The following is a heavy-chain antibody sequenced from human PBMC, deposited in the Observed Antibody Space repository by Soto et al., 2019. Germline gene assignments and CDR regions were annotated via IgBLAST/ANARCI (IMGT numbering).Heavy chain of an antibody. Sequence: EVQLVESGGGLVKPGESLRLSCVASGFTFSNAWMSWVRQAPGKGLEWVGRIKSKTDGESTDYAAPVKGRFTISRDDSKNILYLKMNSLRTEDTAVYYCSTHSPDPPAGIRSRFLAYWGQGTLVIVSS. CDR3: STHSPDPPAGIRSRFLAY. D-gene: IGHD2-2*02. CDR1: GFTFSNAW. CDR2: IKSKTDGEST. V-gene: IGHV3-15*01. J-gene: IGHJ4*02.